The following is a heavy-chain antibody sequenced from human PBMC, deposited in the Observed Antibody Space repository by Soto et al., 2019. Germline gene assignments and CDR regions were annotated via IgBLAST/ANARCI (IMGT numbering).Heavy chain of an antibody. CDR3: ARDTIVVVPAAILNYYYGMDV. D-gene: IGHD2-2*02. CDR2: INPSGGST. J-gene: IGHJ6*02. Sequence: ASVKVSCKASGYTFTSYYMHWVRQAPGQGLEWMGIINPSGGSTSYAQKFQGRVTMTRDTSTSTVYMELSSLRSEDTAVYYCARDTIVVVPAAILNYYYGMDVWGQGTTVTV. V-gene: IGHV1-46*01. CDR1: GYTFTSYY.